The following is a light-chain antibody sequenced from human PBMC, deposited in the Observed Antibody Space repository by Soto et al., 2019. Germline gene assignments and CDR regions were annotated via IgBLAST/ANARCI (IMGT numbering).Light chain of an antibody. CDR1: SSDVGGYNY. J-gene: IGLJ1*01. V-gene: IGLV2-14*01. CDR3: CSYTSSSTYV. CDR2: EVS. Sequence: QSVLTQPASVSGSLGRSITISCTGTSSDVGGYNYVSWYQQHPGKAPKLMIYEVSNRPSGVSSRFSGSKSGNTASLTISGLQAEDEADYFCCSYTSSSTYVFGSGTKLTVL.